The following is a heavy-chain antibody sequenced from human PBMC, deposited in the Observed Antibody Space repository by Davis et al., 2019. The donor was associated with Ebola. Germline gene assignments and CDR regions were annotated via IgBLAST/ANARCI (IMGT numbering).Heavy chain of an antibody. CDR2: VFYDGSNK. CDR1: GFKFGTYT. J-gene: IGHJ4*02. V-gene: IGHV3-30*04. Sequence: GESLKISCAASGFKFGTYTMNWVRQAPGKGLEWVAVVFYDGSNKYYADSVKGRFTISRDNAKNTLYLQMNSLRPEDTSIYYCAKDPGGHTGESDYWGQGTLVIVSS. CDR3: AKDPGGHTGESDY. D-gene: IGHD2-8*02.